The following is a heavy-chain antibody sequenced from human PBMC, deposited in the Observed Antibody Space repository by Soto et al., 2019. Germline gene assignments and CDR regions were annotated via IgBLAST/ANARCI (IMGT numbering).Heavy chain of an antibody. Sequence: SETLSLTCTVSGGSISSGDYYWSWIRQHPGKGLEWIGYIYYSGSTYYNPSLKSRVTISVDTSKNQFSLKLSSVTAADTAVYYCARRGSSSWYGYWGQGTLVTVSS. J-gene: IGHJ4*02. CDR1: GGSISSGDYY. CDR2: IYYSGST. CDR3: ARRGSSSWYGY. D-gene: IGHD6-13*01. V-gene: IGHV4-30-4*08.